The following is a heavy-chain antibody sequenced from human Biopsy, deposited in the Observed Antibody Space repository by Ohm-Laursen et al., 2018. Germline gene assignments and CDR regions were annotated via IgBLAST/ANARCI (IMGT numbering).Heavy chain of an antibody. D-gene: IGHD4-23*01. Sequence: SLRLSCTASGFTFNSHEMNWVRQAPGKGLEWISYITGSSSTIYYADSVKGRFTISRDNAKNSLYPQMHSLRAEDTAVYYCARDTRWSPYSMDVWGQGTTVTVSS. CDR2: ITGSSSTI. V-gene: IGHV3-48*03. J-gene: IGHJ6*02. CDR3: ARDTRWSPYSMDV. CDR1: GFTFNSHE.